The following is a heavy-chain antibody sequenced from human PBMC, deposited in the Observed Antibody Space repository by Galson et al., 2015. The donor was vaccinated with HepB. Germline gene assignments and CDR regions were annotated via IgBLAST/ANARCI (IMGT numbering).Heavy chain of an antibody. CDR2: IYYRGSN. CDR1: GGSISGYS. J-gene: IGHJ4*02. CDR3: ARLYDRGGLWARSDY. D-gene: IGHD3-22*01. V-gene: IGHV4-59*08. Sequence: ETLSLTCTVSGGSISGYSWTWIRQSPGKGLEWIGYIYYRGSNNYNPSLKSRVTISVDTSKNQFSLKLRSVPAADTAVYYFARLYDRGGLWARSDYWGQGNLVIVSS.